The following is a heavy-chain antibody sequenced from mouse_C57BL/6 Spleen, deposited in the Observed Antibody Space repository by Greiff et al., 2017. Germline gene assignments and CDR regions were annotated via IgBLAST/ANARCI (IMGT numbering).Heavy chain of an antibody. D-gene: IGHD2-3*01. J-gene: IGHJ3*01. CDR3: ERSGDGYSAWFAY. Sequence: LEESGAELVRPGASVKLSCKASGYTFTDYYINWVKQRPGQGLEWIARIYPGSGNTYYNEKFKGKATLTAEKSSSTAYMQLSSLTSEDSAVYFCERSGDGYSAWFAYWGQGTLVTVSA. CDR1: GYTFTDYY. V-gene: IGHV1-76*01. CDR2: IYPGSGNT.